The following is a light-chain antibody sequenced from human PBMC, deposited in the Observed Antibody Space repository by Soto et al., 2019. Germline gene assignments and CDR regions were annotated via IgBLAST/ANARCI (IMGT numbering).Light chain of an antibody. CDR2: GNR. V-gene: IGLV1-40*01. Sequence: QLVLTQPPSVSGAPGQRVTLSCTGNSSNLGAGYDVHWYKQVPGAAPKLVIFGNRNRPSGVPERFSGSKSGTSASLAITGLQDEDEADYYCQAYDYSLTASVFGGGTKVTVL. CDR1: SSNLGAGYD. J-gene: IGLJ3*02. CDR3: QAYDYSLTASV.